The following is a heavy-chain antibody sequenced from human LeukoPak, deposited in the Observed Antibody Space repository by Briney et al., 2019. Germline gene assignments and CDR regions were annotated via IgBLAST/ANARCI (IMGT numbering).Heavy chain of an antibody. J-gene: IGHJ3*02. CDR3: ARGGITMVREPDAFDI. CDR2: ISAYNGNT. V-gene: IGHV1-18*01. CDR1: GYTFTSYG. D-gene: IGHD3-10*01. Sequence: GASVKVSCKASGYTFTSYGISWVRQAPGQGLEWMGWISAYNGNTNYAQKLQGRVTMTTDTSTSTAYMELRSLRSDDTAVYYCARGGITMVREPDAFDIWGQGTMVTVSS.